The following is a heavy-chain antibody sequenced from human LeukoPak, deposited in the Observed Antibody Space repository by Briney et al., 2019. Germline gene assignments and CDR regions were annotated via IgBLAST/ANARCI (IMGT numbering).Heavy chain of an antibody. CDR2: IYYSGST. J-gene: IGHJ4*01. V-gene: IGHV4-39*01. D-gene: IGHD4-17*01. CDR3: ARAPGTTFDY. CDR1: GGSISSSSYY. Sequence: KPSETLSLTCTVSGGSISSSSYYWGWIRQPPGKGLEWIGSIYYSGSTYYNPSLESRVTISVDTSKNQFSLKLTSVTAADTAVYYCARAPGTTFDYWGHGNMVTVSS.